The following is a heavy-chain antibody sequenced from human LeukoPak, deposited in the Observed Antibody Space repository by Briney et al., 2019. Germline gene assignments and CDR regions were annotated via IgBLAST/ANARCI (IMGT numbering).Heavy chain of an antibody. CDR2: ISGNGGNT. CDR1: GFTFSNYP. V-gene: IGHV3-23*01. J-gene: IGHJ3*02. Sequence: GGSLRLSCAASGFTFSNYPMTWVRRAPGKGLEWVSSISGNGGNTDYADSVKGRFTISRDNSKNTLFLQVNSLRAEDTAVYYCARVQGFGELVNAFDIWGQGTMVTVSS. D-gene: IGHD3-10*01. CDR3: ARVQGFGELVNAFDI.